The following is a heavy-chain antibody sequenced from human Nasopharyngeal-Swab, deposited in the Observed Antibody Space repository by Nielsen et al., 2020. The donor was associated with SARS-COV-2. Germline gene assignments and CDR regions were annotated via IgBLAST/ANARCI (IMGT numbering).Heavy chain of an antibody. D-gene: IGHD2-15*01. Sequence: VRQMPGKGLEWVSGLSVSWTGGNTYYADSVKGRFTISRDNAKNSLYLQMNSLRAEDTAVYYCASEGTYCSGGSCYVYWGQGTLVTVSS. CDR3: ASEGTYCSGGSCYVY. J-gene: IGHJ4*02. V-gene: IGHV3-21*01. CDR2: LSVSWTGGNT.